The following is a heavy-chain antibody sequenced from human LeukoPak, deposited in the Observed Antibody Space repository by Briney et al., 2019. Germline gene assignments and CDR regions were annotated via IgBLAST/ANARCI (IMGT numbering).Heavy chain of an antibody. D-gene: IGHD5-18*01. J-gene: IGHJ4*02. CDR2: LYTSGST. Sequence: KSSETLSLTCTVSGGSISSYYWSWIRQPAGKGLEWIGRLYTSGSTNYNPSLKSRVTMSVDTSKNQFSLKRSSVTAADTAMYYGARSVDSYGYGYWGQGTLVTVSS. CDR1: GGSISSYY. CDR3: ARSVDSYGYGY. V-gene: IGHV4-4*07.